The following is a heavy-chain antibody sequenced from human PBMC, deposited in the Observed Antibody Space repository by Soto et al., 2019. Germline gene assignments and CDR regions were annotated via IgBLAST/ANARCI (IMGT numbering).Heavy chain of an antibody. CDR3: ARLRRGSGYYFIPYYFDY. J-gene: IGHJ4*02. CDR2: IYYSGST. V-gene: IGHV4-39*01. Sequence: SETLSLTCTVSGGSISSSSYYWGWIRQPPGKGLEWIGSIYYSGSTYYNPSLKSRVTISVDTSKNQFSLKLSSVTAADTAVYYCARLRRGSGYYFIPYYFDYWGQGTLVTVSS. D-gene: IGHD3-3*01. CDR1: GGSISSSSYY.